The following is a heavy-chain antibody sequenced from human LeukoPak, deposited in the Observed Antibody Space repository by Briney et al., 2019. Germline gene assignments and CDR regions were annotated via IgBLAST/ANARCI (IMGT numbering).Heavy chain of an antibody. Sequence: GGSLRLSCAASGFTFSNYWMSWVRQAPGKGVEWVANIQQDGSEKYYVDSVKGRFTISRDNAKNSLYLQMNSLRAEDTAVYYCARDLHIVVVPTTPGFWGQGTLVTVSS. CDR3: ARDLHIVVVPTTPGF. V-gene: IGHV3-7*03. CDR1: GFTFSNYW. D-gene: IGHD2-2*01. J-gene: IGHJ4*02. CDR2: IQQDGSEK.